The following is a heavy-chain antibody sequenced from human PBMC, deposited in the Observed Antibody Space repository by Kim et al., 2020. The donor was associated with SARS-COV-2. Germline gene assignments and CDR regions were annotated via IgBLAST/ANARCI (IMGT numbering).Heavy chain of an antibody. CDR3: AKDMVGSLPDAFDI. J-gene: IGHJ3*02. D-gene: IGHD3-10*01. V-gene: IGHV3-23*01. Sequence: ADAVKGRFTISRDNSKNTLYLHMNSLRAEDTAVYYCAKDMVGSLPDAFDIWGQGTMVTVSS.